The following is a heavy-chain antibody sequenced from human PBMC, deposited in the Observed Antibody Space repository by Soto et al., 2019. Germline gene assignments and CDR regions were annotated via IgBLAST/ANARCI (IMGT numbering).Heavy chain of an antibody. V-gene: IGHV3-23*01. CDR2: ISGSGGST. Sequence: EVQLLESGGGLVQPGGSLRLSCAASGFTFSSYAMSWVRQAPGKGLEWVSAISGSGGSTYYADSVKGRFTISRDNSKNTLYLQMNSLRAEDTAVYYCASRGPGITGTTRWDYYYYMDVWGKGTTVTVSS. D-gene: IGHD1-7*01. CDR1: GFTFSSYA. CDR3: ASRGPGITGTTRWDYYYYMDV. J-gene: IGHJ6*03.